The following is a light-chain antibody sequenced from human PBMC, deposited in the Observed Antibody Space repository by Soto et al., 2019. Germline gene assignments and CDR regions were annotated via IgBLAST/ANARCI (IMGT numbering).Light chain of an antibody. J-gene: IGLJ1*01. CDR1: SSNIGANFD. CDR3: QSFDSRLSGSRV. CDR2: GDT. Sequence: QSVLTQPLSMSGAPGQRVTISCTGSSSNIGANFDVLWYQQLPGTAPKLLIFGDTNRPSGVPDRFSGSKSGTSASLAITGLQAEDEADHYCQSFDSRLSGSRVFGTGTKVTV. V-gene: IGLV1-40*01.